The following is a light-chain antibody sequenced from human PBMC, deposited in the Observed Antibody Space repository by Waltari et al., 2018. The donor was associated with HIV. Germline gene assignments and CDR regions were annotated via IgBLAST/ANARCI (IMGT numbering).Light chain of an antibody. CDR1: RSNIGTHE. CDR2: NTN. V-gene: IGLV1-40*01. CDR3: QSSDSTLSGSV. J-gene: IGLJ2*01. Sequence: QSVLTQPPSVSGAPGPRVTLSCTGSRSNIGTHEVHWYQQLPGTAPRLLIYNTNSRPAGVPDRFSGSKSGTSASLAIKGLQAEDEADYYCQSSDSTLSGSVFGGGTKLTVV.